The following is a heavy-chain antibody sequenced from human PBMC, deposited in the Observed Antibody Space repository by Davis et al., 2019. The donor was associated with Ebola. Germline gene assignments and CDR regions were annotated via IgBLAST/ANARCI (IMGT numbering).Heavy chain of an antibody. CDR2: INPNSGGT. V-gene: IGHV1-2*02. D-gene: IGHD7-27*01. CDR1: GYTFTGYY. Sequence: AASVKVSCKPSGYTFTGYYIHWVRQAPGQGLEWMGWINPNSGGTNYAQKFQGRVTMTRDTSIGTAYMELSRLRSDDTAVYYCARDGSISDQKSGEPDYWGQGPLVTVSS. J-gene: IGHJ4*02. CDR3: ARDGSISDQKSGEPDY.